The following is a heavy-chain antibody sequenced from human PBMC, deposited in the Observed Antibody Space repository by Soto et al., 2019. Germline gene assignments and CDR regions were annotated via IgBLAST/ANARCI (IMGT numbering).Heavy chain of an antibody. J-gene: IGHJ3*02. D-gene: IGHD3-10*01. CDR2: IHFNGRT. V-gene: IGHV4-39*01. CDR1: GGAITSGTYY. CDR3: ARLHNEGFGDDTFDT. Sequence: QLQLQESGPRLVKPSETLSLTCTVSGGAITSGTYYWGWIRQPPGKGLEWIANIHFNGRTYYNPSLRSRVTISVETSTMQLFLELNSVTAADTAVDYCARLHNEGFGDDTFDTWGQGTMVTVSS.